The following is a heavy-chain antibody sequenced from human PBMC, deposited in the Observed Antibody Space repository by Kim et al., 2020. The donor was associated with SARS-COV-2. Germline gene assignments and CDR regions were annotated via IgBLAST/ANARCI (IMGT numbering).Heavy chain of an antibody. CDR3: ARGFPTIAVWPRHYYYYMDV. D-gene: IGHD6-19*01. V-gene: IGHV4-34*01. CDR1: GGSFSGYY. J-gene: IGHJ6*03. CDR2: INHSGST. Sequence: SETLSLTCAVYGGSFSGYYWSWIRQPPGKGLEWIGEINHSGSTNYNPSLKSRVTISVDTSKNQFSLKLSSVTAADTAVYYCARGFPTIAVWPRHYYYYMDVWGKGTTVTVSS.